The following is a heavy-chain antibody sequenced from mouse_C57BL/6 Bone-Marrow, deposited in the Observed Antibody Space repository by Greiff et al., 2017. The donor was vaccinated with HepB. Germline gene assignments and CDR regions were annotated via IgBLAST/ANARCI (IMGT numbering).Heavy chain of an antibody. D-gene: IGHD3-2*02. J-gene: IGHJ4*01. CDR2: IYPSDSET. V-gene: IGHV1-61*01. CDR3: ARGDSAGDCAMDY. CDR1: GYTFTSYW. Sequence: QVQLQQPGAELVRPGSSVKLSCKASGYTFTSYWMDWVKQRPGQGLEWIGNIYPSDSETHYNQKFKDKATLTVDKSSSTAYMQLSSLTSEDSAVYYCARGDSAGDCAMDYWGQGTSVTVSS.